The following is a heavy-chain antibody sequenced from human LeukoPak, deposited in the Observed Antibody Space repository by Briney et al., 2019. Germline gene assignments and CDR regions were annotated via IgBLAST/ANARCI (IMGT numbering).Heavy chain of an antibody. D-gene: IGHD3-10*01. CDR2: IYYSGST. V-gene: IGHV4-59*08. CDR3: ASTPYYGSGTVMDV. CDR1: GGSISSYY. J-gene: IGHJ6*02. Sequence: SETLSLTCTVSGGSISSYYWSWIRPPPGKGLEWIGYIYYSGSTNYNPSLKSRVTISVDTSKNQFSLKLSSVTAADTAVYYCASTPYYGSGTVMDVWGQGTTVTVSS.